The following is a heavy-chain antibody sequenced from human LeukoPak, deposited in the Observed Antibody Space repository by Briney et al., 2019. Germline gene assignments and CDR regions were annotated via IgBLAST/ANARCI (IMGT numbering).Heavy chain of an antibody. CDR1: GYTFTDYY. J-gene: IGHJ4*02. CDR2: INPNSGGT. V-gene: IGHV1-2*02. CDR3: ARRKQRWLDY. D-gene: IGHD4-17*01. Sequence: ASVKVSCKASGYTFTDYYMHWVRQAPGQGLEWMGWINPNSGGTNYAQKFQGRVTMTRDTSTSTAYMELSSLKSDDSAIYYCARRKQRWLDYWGQGALVTVSS.